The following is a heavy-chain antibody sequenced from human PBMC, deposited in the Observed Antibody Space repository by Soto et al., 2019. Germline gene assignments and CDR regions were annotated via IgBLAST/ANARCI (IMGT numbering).Heavy chain of an antibody. V-gene: IGHV1-18*01. Sequence: QVQLVQSGAEVKKPGASVKVSCKASGYIFTSYGISWVRQAPGQGLEWMGWISVNNGNTHYAKKFQGRVTVTTDTSTSTAYMELRSLRSDYTDVYYCGGGVDLWSGYSSVGGDWFDSWGQGTLVTVSS. D-gene: IGHD3-3*01. J-gene: IGHJ5*01. CDR1: GYIFTSYG. CDR2: ISVNNGNT. CDR3: GGGVDLWSGYSSVGGDWFDS.